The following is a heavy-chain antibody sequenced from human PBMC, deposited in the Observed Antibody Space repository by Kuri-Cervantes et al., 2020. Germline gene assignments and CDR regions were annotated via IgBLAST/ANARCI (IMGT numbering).Heavy chain of an antibody. CDR1: GDSVSSNSAA. CDR3: ARDGVEASALFGKSDYYYMDV. Sequence: SQTLSLTCAISGDSVSSNSAAWNWIRQSPSRGLEWLGRTYYRSKWYSDYAVSVKSRITINPDTSKNQFSLQLNSVTPEDTAVYYCARDGVEASALFGKSDYYYMDVWGKGTTVTVSS. D-gene: IGHD3-10*02. J-gene: IGHJ6*03. CDR2: TYYRSKWYS. V-gene: IGHV6-1*01.